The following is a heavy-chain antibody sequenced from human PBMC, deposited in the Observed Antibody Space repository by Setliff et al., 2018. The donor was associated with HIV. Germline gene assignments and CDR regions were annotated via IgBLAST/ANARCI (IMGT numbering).Heavy chain of an antibody. CDR3: ARETYYYDNPQYYYYYMDV. V-gene: IGHV4-4*09. Sequence: SETLSLTCTVSGGSISGHYWSWIRQPPGRGLEWIGYIYSSGSTNFNPPLQSRVTISVDTSKNQFSLKVNSVTAADTAVYYCARETYYYDNPQYYYYYMDVWGKGTTVTVSS. CDR1: GGSISGHY. D-gene: IGHD3-22*01. CDR2: IYSSGST. J-gene: IGHJ6*03.